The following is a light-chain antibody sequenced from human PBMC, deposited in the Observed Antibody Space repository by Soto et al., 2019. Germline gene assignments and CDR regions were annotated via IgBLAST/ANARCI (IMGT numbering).Light chain of an antibody. CDR1: SSDVGGYNY. CDR2: DVS. V-gene: IGLV2-14*01. CDR3: SSYTGSSTRGV. J-gene: IGLJ3*02. Sequence: QSALTQPASVSGSPGQSITISCTGTSSDVGGYNYVSWYQQHPGKAPKLMIYDVSNRPSGVSNRFSGSKSGNTASLTISGLQAEDEADYYCSSYTGSSTRGVCGGGTKLTVL.